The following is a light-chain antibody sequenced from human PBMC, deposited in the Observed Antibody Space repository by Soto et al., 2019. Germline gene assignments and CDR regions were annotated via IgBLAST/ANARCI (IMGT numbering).Light chain of an antibody. CDR3: QQYYSKPLT. CDR2: WAS. Sequence: DIVMTQSPDSLAVSLGERATINCKSSQSVLYSSNNKNYLGWYQQKVGQPPKLLIYWASTRESGVPDRFSGSGSGTEFTLTISSLQAGDVAVYYCQQYYSKPLTFGGGTKVEIK. V-gene: IGKV4-1*01. J-gene: IGKJ4*01. CDR1: QSVLYSSNNKNY.